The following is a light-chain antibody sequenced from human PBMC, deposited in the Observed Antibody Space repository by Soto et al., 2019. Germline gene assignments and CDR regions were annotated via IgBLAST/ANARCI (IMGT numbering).Light chain of an antibody. CDR3: QHYDSYSWT. Sequence: DIQITQSPSTLSPSVGDRVTITCRASQSISSWLAWYQQKPGKAPNLLIYKASTLEIGVPSRFSGSGSGTEFTLTISSLQPDDFATYYCQHYDSYSWTFGQGTKVDIK. CDR1: QSISSW. V-gene: IGKV1-5*03. J-gene: IGKJ1*01. CDR2: KAS.